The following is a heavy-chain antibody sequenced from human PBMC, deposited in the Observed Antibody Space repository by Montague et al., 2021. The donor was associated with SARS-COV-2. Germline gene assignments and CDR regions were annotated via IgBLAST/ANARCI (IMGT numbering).Heavy chain of an antibody. Sequence: SETLSPTCTVSGDSINTYYWNWIRQPPGKGLEWLGSIFYTGSTNYNPSLKSRVTISLDTSKNQFFLKVTSVTAADTAVYYCARQAAGSYFYYGVDVWGQGTTATVSS. CDR2: IFYTGST. D-gene: IGHD6-13*01. CDR3: ARQAAGSYFYYGVDV. CDR1: GDSINTYY. J-gene: IGHJ6*02. V-gene: IGHV4-59*12.